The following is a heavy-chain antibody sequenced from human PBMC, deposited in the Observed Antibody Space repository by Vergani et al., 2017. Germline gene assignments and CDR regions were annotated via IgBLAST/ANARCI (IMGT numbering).Heavy chain of an antibody. D-gene: IGHD4-23*01. CDR1: GGSISSGGYS. CDR3: ARNYGGNSHYYYYMDV. CDR2: IYHSGST. J-gene: IGHJ6*03. V-gene: IGHV4-30-2*01. Sequence: QVQLQESGSGLVKPSQTLSLTCAVSGGSISSGGYSWSWIRQPPGKGLEWIGYIYHSGSTYYNPSLKSRVTISVDRSKNQFSLKLSSVTAADTAVYYCARNYGGNSHYYYYMDVWGKGTTVTVSS.